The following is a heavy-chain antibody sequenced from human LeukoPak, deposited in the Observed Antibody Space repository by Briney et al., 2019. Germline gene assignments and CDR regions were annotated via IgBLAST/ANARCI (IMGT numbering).Heavy chain of an antibody. Sequence: SETLSLTCAVYGGSFSGYYWSWIRQVPGKGLEWLGEINQSGRTNYNPSLKRRVTISVDPSKNQISLNLSFVTATDTAVYYCARGWFGFWHNSYLDDNAFDVWGPGTMVTVSS. CDR1: GGSFSGYY. CDR2: INQSGRT. J-gene: IGHJ3*01. CDR3: ARGWFGFWHNSYLDDNAFDV. D-gene: IGHD3-10*01. V-gene: IGHV4-34*01.